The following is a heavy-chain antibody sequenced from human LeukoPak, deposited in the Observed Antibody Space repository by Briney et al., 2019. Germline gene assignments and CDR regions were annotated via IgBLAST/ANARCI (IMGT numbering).Heavy chain of an antibody. CDR2: ISYDGSNK. D-gene: IGHD6-19*01. CDR1: GFIFSSYA. Sequence: GGSLRLSCAAPGFIFSSYAIHWVRRAPGKGLEWVAVISYDGSNKYYADSVKGRFTISRDNSKNTLYLQMNSLRAEDTAVYYCARQGSGWYGLDYWGQGTLVTVSS. CDR3: ARQGSGWYGLDY. J-gene: IGHJ4*02. V-gene: IGHV3-30-3*01.